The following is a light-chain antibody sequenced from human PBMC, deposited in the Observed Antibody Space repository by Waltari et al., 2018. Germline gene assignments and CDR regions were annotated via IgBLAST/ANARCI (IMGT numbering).Light chain of an antibody. CDR2: DVP. J-gene: IGLJ3*02. CDR3: CSYAGSITFWV. Sequence: QSALTQPRSVSGSPGPSVTISCTGTSSDVGGYTYVSWYQHHPGKAPKLIIYDVPKRPSGVPDRFSASKSDNTASLTISGLQAEDEADYYCCSYAGSITFWVFGGGTKLTVL. V-gene: IGLV2-11*01. CDR1: SSDVGGYTY.